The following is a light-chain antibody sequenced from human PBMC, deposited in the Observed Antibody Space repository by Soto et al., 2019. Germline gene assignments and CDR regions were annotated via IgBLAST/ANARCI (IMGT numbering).Light chain of an antibody. CDR1: QSISSW. CDR2: DAS. J-gene: IGKJ2*01. V-gene: IGKV1-5*01. Sequence: DIQMTQSPSTLSASVGDRVTITCRASQSISSWLAWYQQKPGQAPKLLIYDASSLESGVPLRFSGSGSGTEFTLTISSLQPDDFATYYCQQYNSYSPYTFGQGTKLEIK. CDR3: QQYNSYSPYT.